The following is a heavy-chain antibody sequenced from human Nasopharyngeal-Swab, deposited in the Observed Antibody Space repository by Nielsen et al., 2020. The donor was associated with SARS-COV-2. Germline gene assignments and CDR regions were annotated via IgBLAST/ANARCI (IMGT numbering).Heavy chain of an antibody. V-gene: IGHV4-59*13. CDR3: ARTYNSDWTGWFDP. D-gene: IGHD2-21*02. CDR1: GGSISRYY. CDR2: IYHTGAT. Sequence: SEILSLTCTVSGGSISRYYWSWIRQPPGKGLEWLGYIYHTGATKYNPSLRSRVSISADTSKNQFSLKLNSLTAADTAIYYCARTYNSDWTGWFDPWGQGTLVTVSS. J-gene: IGHJ5*02.